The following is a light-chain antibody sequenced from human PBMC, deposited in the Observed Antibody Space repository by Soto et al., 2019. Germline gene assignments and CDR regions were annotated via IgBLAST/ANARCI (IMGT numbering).Light chain of an antibody. Sequence: QSVLTQPPSVSGAPGQRVTISCTGSSSNIGAGFDVHWYHQIAGTAPKLLIYGNSNRPSGVPDRFSGSKAGITASLTISGLQADDEAEYFCISYKTDDTFVFGTGTKLTVL. CDR2: GNS. CDR1: SSNIGAGFD. V-gene: IGLV1-40*01. J-gene: IGLJ1*01. CDR3: ISYKTDDTFV.